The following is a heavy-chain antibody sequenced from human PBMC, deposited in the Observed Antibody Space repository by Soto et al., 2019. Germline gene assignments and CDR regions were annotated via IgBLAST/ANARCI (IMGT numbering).Heavy chain of an antibody. V-gene: IGHV3-7*03. CDR3: AGGTDTVMGPYYSSHLDV. Sequence: EVQLVESGGGLVQPGGSLRLSCAASKFTLNTYWMNWVCQAPGKGLEWVANIDQDGSNKNYVDSVEGRFTISRDNAKKSVFLQMSSLRVEDTAVYDCAGGTDTVMGPYYSSHLDVWGPGTTVTVSS. J-gene: IGHJ6*02. D-gene: IGHD3-10*01. CDR1: KFTLNTYW. CDR2: IDQDGSNK.